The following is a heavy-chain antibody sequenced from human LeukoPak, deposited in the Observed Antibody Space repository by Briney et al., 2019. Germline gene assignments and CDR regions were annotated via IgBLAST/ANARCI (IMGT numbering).Heavy chain of an antibody. Sequence: GGSLRLSCAASGFTFSSYGMHWVRQAPGKGLEWVANIKQDGSEKYYVDSVKGRFTISRDNAKNSLYLQMNSLRAEDTAVYYCARDGDLIVGATSDAFDIWGQGTMVTVSS. CDR2: IKQDGSEK. CDR3: ARDGDLIVGATSDAFDI. V-gene: IGHV3-7*03. D-gene: IGHD1-26*01. J-gene: IGHJ3*02. CDR1: GFTFSSYG.